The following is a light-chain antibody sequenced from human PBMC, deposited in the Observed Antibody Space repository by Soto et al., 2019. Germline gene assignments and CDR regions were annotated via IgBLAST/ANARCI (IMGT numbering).Light chain of an antibody. V-gene: IGLV2-14*01. J-gene: IGLJ3*02. Sequence: QSALTQPASVSGSPRQSITISCTGTSSDVGDGYFVSWYQQRPGNAPKLMISKVSNRPSGVSNRFSGSKSGNTASLTISGLQAEDEADYYCCSYTRSYTWVFGGGTKLTVL. CDR2: KVS. CDR1: SSDVGDGYF. CDR3: CSYTRSYTWV.